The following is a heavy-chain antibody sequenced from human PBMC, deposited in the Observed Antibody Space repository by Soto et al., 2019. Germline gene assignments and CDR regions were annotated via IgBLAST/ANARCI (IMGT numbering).Heavy chain of an antibody. CDR2: IYYRGST. CDR1: GCSISGRSYY. J-gene: IGHJ4*02. D-gene: IGHD3-22*01. CDR3: MLGSGWKDFDY. Sequence: HLQLLESGPGLVKPSENLSLTCTVSGCSISGRSYYWGWIRQPPGKGLDWIGNIYYRGSTYYNPSLRRRVTISVDTSKNQFSLKLRSVTAADTAVYYCMLGSGWKDFDYWGQGTLVTVSS. V-gene: IGHV4-39*01.